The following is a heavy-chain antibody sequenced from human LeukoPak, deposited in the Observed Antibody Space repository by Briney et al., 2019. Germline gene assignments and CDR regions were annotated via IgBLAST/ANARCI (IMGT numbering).Heavy chain of an antibody. D-gene: IGHD3-10*01. CDR2: LYYSGST. CDR3: ARSGGWFDP. CDR1: GGSLYNSNYY. J-gene: IGHJ5*02. Sequence: SETLSLTCSVSGGSLYNSNYYWGWIRQTPGKGLEWIGSLYYSGSTYYNPSLKSRVTISVDTSKNQFSLKLSSVTAADTAVYYCARSGGWFDPWGQGTLVTVSS. V-gene: IGHV4-39*01.